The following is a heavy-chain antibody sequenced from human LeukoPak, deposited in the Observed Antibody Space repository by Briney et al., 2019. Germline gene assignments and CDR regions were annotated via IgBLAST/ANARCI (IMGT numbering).Heavy chain of an antibody. Sequence: SETLSLTCAVYGGSFSGYYWGWIRQPPGKGLEWIGSIYHSGSTYYNPSLKSRVTISVDTSKNQFSLKLSSVTAADTAVYYCASLSGWYSGDYYYYMDVWGKGTTVTVSS. D-gene: IGHD6-19*01. CDR1: GGSFSGYY. CDR3: ASLSGWYSGDYYYYMDV. J-gene: IGHJ6*03. V-gene: IGHV4-38-2*01. CDR2: IYHSGST.